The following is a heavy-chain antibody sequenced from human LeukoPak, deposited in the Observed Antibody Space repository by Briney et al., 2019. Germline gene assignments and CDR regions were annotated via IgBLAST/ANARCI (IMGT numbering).Heavy chain of an antibody. CDR3: ARERRRTVVVDTLYHYYMDV. V-gene: IGHV4-59*01. Sequence: SETLSLTCTVSGGSISSYYWSWIRQPPGKGLEWIGYIFYSGSTNYNPSLKSRVTISVDTSKNQFSLKLNSVTAADTAVYYCARERRRTVVVDTLYHYYMDVWGKGTTVTISS. J-gene: IGHJ6*03. D-gene: IGHD2-15*01. CDR1: GGSISSYY. CDR2: IFYSGST.